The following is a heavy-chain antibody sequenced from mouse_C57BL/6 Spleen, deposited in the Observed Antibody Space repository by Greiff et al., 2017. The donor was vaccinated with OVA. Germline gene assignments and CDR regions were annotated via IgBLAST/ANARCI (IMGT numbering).Heavy chain of an antibody. CDR1: GYTFTSYW. J-gene: IGHJ2*01. V-gene: IGHV1-69*01. D-gene: IGHD1-1*01. Sequence: QVQLQQPGAELVMPGASVKLSCKASGYTFTSYWMHWVKQRPGQGLEWIGEIDPSDSYTNYNQKFKGKSTLTVDTSSSTAYMQLSSLTSEDSAVYYCARGITTVRYYFDYWGQGTTLTVSS. CDR2: IDPSDSYT. CDR3: ARGITTVRYYFDY.